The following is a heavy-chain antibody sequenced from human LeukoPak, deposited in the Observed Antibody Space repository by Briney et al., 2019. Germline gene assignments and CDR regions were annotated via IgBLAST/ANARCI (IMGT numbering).Heavy chain of an antibody. D-gene: IGHD5-18*01. J-gene: IGHJ5*02. CDR1: GLTVRGRP. Sequence: GGSLGFSCTGPGLTVRGRPMDWVGKVPGKGLEGVSVIYGDDRTVYTDSVKGRFTISRDNSKNMVYLQMNSLRPEDSAVYYCTRDRAGTQRWVEFDLWGPGTLVTVSS. CDR2: IYGDDRT. CDR3: TRDRAGTQRWVEFDL. V-gene: IGHV3-53*05.